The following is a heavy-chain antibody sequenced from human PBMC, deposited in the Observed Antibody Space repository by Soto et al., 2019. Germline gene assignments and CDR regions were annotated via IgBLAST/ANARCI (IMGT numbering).Heavy chain of an antibody. Sequence: EVQLLESGGGLVQPGGSLRLSCAASGFTFSSYAMSWVRQAPGKGLEWVSAISGSGGSTYYADSVKGRFTIARDNSKNTSYLQMNSLRAEETAVYYCAKDPHISGYGMIWAEGTLVTVSS. CDR2: ISGSGGST. J-gene: IGHJ4*02. CDR1: GFTFSSYA. CDR3: AKDPHISGYGMI. D-gene: IGHD5-12*01. V-gene: IGHV3-23*01.